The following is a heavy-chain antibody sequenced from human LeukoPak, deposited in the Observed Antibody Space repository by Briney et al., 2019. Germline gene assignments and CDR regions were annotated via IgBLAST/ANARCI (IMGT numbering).Heavy chain of an antibody. D-gene: IGHD5-12*01. J-gene: IGHJ4*02. CDR3: VRGRGESGYDYFDY. Sequence: GRSLRLSCAASGFIFTHYGMHWVRQAPGKGLEWVAIIWYDGSNIYYVDSVKGRFTISRDNSKNTLFLQMNSLRAEDTAVYYCVRGRGESGYDYFDYWGQGTLVTVS. CDR2: IWYDGSNI. V-gene: IGHV3-33*01. CDR1: GFIFTHYG.